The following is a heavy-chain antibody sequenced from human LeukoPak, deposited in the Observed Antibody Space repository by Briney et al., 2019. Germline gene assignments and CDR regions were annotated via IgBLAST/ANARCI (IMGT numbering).Heavy chain of an antibody. D-gene: IGHD5-12*01. V-gene: IGHV5-51*01. CDR1: GYSFISHW. Sequence: GESLKISCKASGYSFISHWIGWVRQRPGQGLEFMGIIYPGDSDTKYSPSFQGQVTISADKSISTAYLQWSSLKASDTAIYYCARQFLRFQGTAYYYYMDVWGKGTMVTVSS. CDR2: IYPGDSDT. CDR3: ARQFLRFQGTAYYYYMDV. J-gene: IGHJ6*03.